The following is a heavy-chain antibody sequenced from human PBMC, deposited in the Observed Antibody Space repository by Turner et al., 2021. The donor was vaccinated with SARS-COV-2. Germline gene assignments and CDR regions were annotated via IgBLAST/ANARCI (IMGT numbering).Heavy chain of an antibody. CDR1: GFTFSIYA. Sequence: EVQLLESGGDLVQPGGSLRLSCVASGFTFSIYAMNWVRQAPGKGLEWVSRINSDGSSTTYADSVKGRFTISRDNAKNTLYLQMNSLRAEDTAVYYCAREGLRAVPDFDLWGRGTLVTVSS. CDR2: INSDGSST. V-gene: IGHV3-74*01. D-gene: IGHD6-19*01. CDR3: AREGLRAVPDFDL. J-gene: IGHJ2*01.